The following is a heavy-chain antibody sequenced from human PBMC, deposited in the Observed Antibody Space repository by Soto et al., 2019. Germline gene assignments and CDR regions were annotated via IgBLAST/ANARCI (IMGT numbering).Heavy chain of an antibody. V-gene: IGHV4-30-4*02. CDR3: ARELNYYDSSGYYPGDAFDI. J-gene: IGHJ3*02. CDR1: GSSISIGDYY. Sequence: SETLSLTCTVSGSSISIGDYYWSCIRQPPGKGLEWIGYIYYSGSTYYNPSLKSRVTISVDTSKNQFSLKLSSVTAADTAVYYCARELNYYDSSGYYPGDAFDIWGQGTMVTVSS. D-gene: IGHD3-22*01. CDR2: IYYSGST.